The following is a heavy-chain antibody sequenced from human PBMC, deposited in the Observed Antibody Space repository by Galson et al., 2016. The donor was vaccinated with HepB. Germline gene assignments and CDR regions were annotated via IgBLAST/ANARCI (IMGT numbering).Heavy chain of an antibody. J-gene: IGHJ4*02. CDR2: IYWDDDK. V-gene: IGHV2-5*02. CDR3: AHLYDILTDYPLDY. D-gene: IGHD3-9*01. Sequence: PALVKPTQTLTLTCTFSGFSLSTSGVGVGWIRQPPGKALEWLALIYWDDDKRYSPSLKSRLTITKDTSKNQVVLTMTNMDPVDTATYYCAHLYDILTDYPLDYWGQGTLVTVSS. CDR1: GFSLSTSGVG.